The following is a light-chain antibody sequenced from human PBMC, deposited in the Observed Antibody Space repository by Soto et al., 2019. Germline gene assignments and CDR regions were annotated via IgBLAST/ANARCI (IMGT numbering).Light chain of an antibody. Sequence: QSALTQPRSVSGSPGQSVTISCTGTSSDVGNYNYVSWYQQHPGKAPKVMIYDVNKWPSGVPDRFSGSKSGNTASLTISGLQAEDEADYYCCSYAGSYTGVFGAGTQLTVL. CDR2: DVN. CDR1: SSDVGNYNY. V-gene: IGLV2-11*01. CDR3: CSYAGSYTGV. J-gene: IGLJ3*02.